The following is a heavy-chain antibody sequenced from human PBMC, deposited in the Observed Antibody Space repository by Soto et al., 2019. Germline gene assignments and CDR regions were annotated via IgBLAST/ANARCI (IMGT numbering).Heavy chain of an antibody. Sequence: QVQLVQSGAEVKKPGSSVKVSCKASGGTFSSYAISWVRQAPGQGLEWMGGIIPIFGTANYAQKFQGRDTINADESTSTAYMERSSLRAEDTAVYYCARDGIAEDGTGYYGMDVWGQGTTVTVSS. D-gene: IGHD6-13*01. V-gene: IGHV1-69*01. J-gene: IGHJ6*02. CDR2: IIPIFGTA. CDR3: ARDGIAEDGTGYYGMDV. CDR1: GGTFSSYA.